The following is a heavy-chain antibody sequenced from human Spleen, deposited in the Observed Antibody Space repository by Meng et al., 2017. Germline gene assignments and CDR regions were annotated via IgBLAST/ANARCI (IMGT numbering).Heavy chain of an antibody. Sequence: QVQLQESGPGLLKPSGTLSLTCAVSGDSISSNTWWSWVRQPPGKGLEWIGSIFKSWNTYYNPSLKIRVTISVDTSNNHFSLKLTSVTAADTAVYYCARHSRLAVAAHFFDSWGQGTLVTVSS. CDR1: GDSISSNTW. V-gene: IGHV4-4*02. D-gene: IGHD6-19*01. CDR2: IFKSWNT. CDR3: ARHSRLAVAAHFFDS. J-gene: IGHJ4*02.